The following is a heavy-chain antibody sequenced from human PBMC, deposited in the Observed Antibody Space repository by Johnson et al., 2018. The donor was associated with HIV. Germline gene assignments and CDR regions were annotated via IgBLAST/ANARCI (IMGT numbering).Heavy chain of an antibody. V-gene: IGHV3-7*05. CDR2: IKQDGSEK. Sequence: MQLVESGGGLVQPGGSLRLSYAASGFTFSNYWMSWVRQAPGKGLEWVANIKQDGSEKYYVDSVKGRFTISRDNAKNSLYLQMNSLRAEDTAVYYCAREKKMGGTFDIWGQGTKVTVSS. D-gene: IGHD5-24*01. CDR1: GFTFSNYW. CDR3: AREKKMGGTFDI. J-gene: IGHJ3*02.